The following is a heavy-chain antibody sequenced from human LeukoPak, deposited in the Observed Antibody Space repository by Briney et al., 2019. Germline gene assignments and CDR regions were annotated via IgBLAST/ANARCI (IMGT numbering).Heavy chain of an antibody. J-gene: IGHJ1*01. CDR2: ISGDGSIG. V-gene: IGHV3-23*01. Sequence: PGGSLRLSCAASGFTFSSYDMSWVRQAPGKGLEWVSDISGDGSIGHYSDSVKGRFTISRDNSKNPLYLHMDSLRAEDTALYYCAQGSYGDYGGQLQNWGQGTLVTVSS. D-gene: IGHD4-23*01. CDR1: GFTFSSYD. CDR3: AQGSYGDYGGQLQN.